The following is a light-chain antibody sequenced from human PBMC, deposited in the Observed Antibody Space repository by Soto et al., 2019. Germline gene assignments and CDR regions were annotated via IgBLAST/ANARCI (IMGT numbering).Light chain of an antibody. J-gene: IGKJ1*01. CDR2: EAS. CDR1: QSISGS. V-gene: IGKV1-5*03. CDR3: QQYNGFWT. Sequence: DIQMTQSPSTLSASVGDRVTITCRASQSISGSLAWYQQKPGKAPKLLIYEASNLKSGVPSTFSGIGSATEYTLTISSLQPDDYASYYCQQYNGFWTFGQGTRVEIK.